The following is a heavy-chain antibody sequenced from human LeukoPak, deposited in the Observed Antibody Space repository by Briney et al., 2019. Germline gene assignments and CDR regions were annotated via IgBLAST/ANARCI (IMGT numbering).Heavy chain of an antibody. Sequence: PSETLSLTCTVSGGSVSSNSYYWSWIRQPPGRGLEWIGYIYYSGTTRYNPSLRSRVTISVDTSKNQFSLILTSVTAADTAVYYCARATPGFSSAWFSNWFDPWGQGALVTVSS. J-gene: IGHJ5*02. D-gene: IGHD6-19*01. CDR3: ARATPGFSSAWFSNWFDP. CDR2: IYYSGTT. CDR1: GGSVSSNSYY. V-gene: IGHV4-61*01.